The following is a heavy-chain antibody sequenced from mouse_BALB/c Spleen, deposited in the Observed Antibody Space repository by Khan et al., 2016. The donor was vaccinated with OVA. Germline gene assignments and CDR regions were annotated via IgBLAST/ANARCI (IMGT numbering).Heavy chain of an antibody. CDR1: GFTFSSYW. D-gene: IGHD2-5*01. J-gene: IGHJ1*01. Sequence: QVQLKQSGAELMKPGASVKISCTATGFTFSSYWIEWVKQRPGHGLEWIGEILPGSGSTNYNERFKGKATFTADTSSNTVYMQLSSLTSDDSAVFDCARYSNHYYFDVWGAGTMVTVS. V-gene: IGHV1-9*01. CDR2: ILPGSGST. CDR3: ARYSNHYYFDV.